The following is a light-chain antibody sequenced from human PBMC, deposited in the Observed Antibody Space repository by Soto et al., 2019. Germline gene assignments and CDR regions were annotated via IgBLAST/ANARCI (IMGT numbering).Light chain of an antibody. J-gene: IGKJ5*01. CDR2: GAS. Sequence: EIVLTQSPATLSVYPWERATLSCRASQSVSSSYLAWYQQKPGQAPRLLIYGASSRATGIPDRFSGSGSGTDFTLTISRLEPEDFAVYYCQQYSSSPITFGQGTRLEIK. CDR1: QSVSSSY. CDR3: QQYSSSPIT. V-gene: IGKV3-20*01.